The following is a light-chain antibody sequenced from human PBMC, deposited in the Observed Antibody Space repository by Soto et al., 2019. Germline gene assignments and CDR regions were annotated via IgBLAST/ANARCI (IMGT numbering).Light chain of an antibody. Sequence: EIVLTQSPGTLSLSPGERLTLSCRASQSVTSGYLAWYQHKPGQAPRLLIYGASTKATGTPDRFSGSGSGTDFTLTITRREPEDFAVYYCQQYGSSPFTFGPGTKVDIK. CDR3: QQYGSSPFT. CDR2: GAS. V-gene: IGKV3-20*01. CDR1: QSVTSGY. J-gene: IGKJ3*01.